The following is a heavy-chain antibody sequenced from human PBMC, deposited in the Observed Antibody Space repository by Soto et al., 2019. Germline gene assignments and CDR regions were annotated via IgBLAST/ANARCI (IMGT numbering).Heavy chain of an antibody. CDR1: GGTFSSYA. J-gene: IGHJ6*02. D-gene: IGHD6-19*01. CDR2: IIPIFGTA. V-gene: IGHV1-69*13. Sequence: SVKVSCKASGGTFSSYAISWVRQAPGQGLEWMGGIIPIFGTANYAQKFQGRVTITADESTSTAYMELSSLRSEDTAVYYCARDRAVAGTDYYYYGMDVWGQGTTVTVSS. CDR3: ARDRAVAGTDYYYYGMDV.